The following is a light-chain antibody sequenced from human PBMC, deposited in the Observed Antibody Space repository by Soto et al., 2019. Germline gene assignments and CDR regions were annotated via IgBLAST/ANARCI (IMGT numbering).Light chain of an antibody. V-gene: IGKV1-5*03. CDR3: QQLNSYPPT. Sequence: DIQMTQSPSSVSASVGARVPVTCRASQGISSWLAWYQQKPGKAPKLLIYKASTLKSGVPSRFSGSGSGTEFTLTISSLQPDDFATYYCQQLNSYPPTFGQGTRLEI. J-gene: IGKJ5*01. CDR1: QGISSW. CDR2: KAS.